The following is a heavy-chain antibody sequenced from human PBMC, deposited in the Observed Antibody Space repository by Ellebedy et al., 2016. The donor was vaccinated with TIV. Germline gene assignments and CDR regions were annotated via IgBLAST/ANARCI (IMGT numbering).Heavy chain of an antibody. V-gene: IGHV4-34*01. J-gene: IGHJ6*02. CDR2: INHSGST. Sequence: SETLSLTCAVYGGSFSGYYWSWIRQPPGKGLEWIGEINHSGSTNYNPSLKSRVTVSVDTSKNQFSLKLSSVTAADTAVYYCASVVRKGSGSMDVWGQGTTVTVSS. CDR1: GGSFSGYY. D-gene: IGHD3-10*01. CDR3: ASVVRKGSGSMDV.